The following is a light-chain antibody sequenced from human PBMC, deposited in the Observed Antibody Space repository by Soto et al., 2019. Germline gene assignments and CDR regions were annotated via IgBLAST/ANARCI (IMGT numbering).Light chain of an antibody. CDR1: SSDVGGYNY. CDR3: SSYTSSSTLVV. CDR2: EVS. V-gene: IGLV2-14*01. Sequence: QSDLTQPASVSGSPGQSITISCTGTSSDVGGYNYVSWYQHHPGKAPKLMIFEVSNRPSGVSNRFSGSKSGNTASLTISGLQAEDEADYYCSSYTSSSTLVVFGGGTKLTVL. J-gene: IGLJ2*01.